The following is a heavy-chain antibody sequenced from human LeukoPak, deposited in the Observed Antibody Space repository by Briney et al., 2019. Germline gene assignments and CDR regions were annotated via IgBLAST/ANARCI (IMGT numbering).Heavy chain of an antibody. J-gene: IGHJ6*02. CDR3: AKANGGYSYGILNYYYYGMDV. CDR2: ISGSGGST. Sequence: GGSLRLSCAASGLTFSSYAMSWVRQAPGKGLEWVSAISGSGGSTYYADSVKGRFTISRDNPKNTLYLQMNSLRAEDTAVYYCAKANGGYSYGILNYYYYGMDVWGQGTTVTVSS. D-gene: IGHD5-18*01. V-gene: IGHV3-23*01. CDR1: GLTFSSYA.